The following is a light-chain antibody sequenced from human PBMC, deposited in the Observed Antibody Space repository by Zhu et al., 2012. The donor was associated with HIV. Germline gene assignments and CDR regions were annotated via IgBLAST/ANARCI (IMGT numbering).Light chain of an antibody. J-gene: IGKJ2*01. CDR2: GAS. Sequence: EIVMTQSPATLSVSPGERATLSCRASQSVSVNFAWYQQRPDQAPRLLIYGASTRATGLPARFSGSGSGTEFTLTITSMQSEDFAVYYCQQYNNWPYTFGQGTKLEIK. CDR1: QSVSVN. CDR3: QQYNNWPYT. V-gene: IGKV3-15*01.